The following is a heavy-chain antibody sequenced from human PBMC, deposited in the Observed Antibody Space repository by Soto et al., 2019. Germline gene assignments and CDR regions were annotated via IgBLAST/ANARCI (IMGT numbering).Heavy chain of an antibody. CDR2: ISGSGGST. V-gene: IGHV3-23*01. CDR1: GFTFSSYA. Sequence: QPGGSLRLSCAASGFTFSSYAMYWVRQAPGKGLEWVSVISGSGGSTYYADSVKGRFTISRDNSKSTLYPQMNSLRAEDTAVYYCAKDESRRNRRYFDLWGRGTLVTVSS. CDR3: AKDESRRNRRYFDL. J-gene: IGHJ2*01. D-gene: IGHD4-4*01.